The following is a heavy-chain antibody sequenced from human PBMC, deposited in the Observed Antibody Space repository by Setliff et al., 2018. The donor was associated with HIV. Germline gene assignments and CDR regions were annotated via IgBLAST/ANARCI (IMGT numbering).Heavy chain of an antibody. J-gene: IGHJ3*01. CDR3: AKLDYYDFSGSWARKAAIDF. CDR1: GFTFFSSA. CDR2: IQSGGIT. Sequence: GGSLRLSCAASGFTFFSSALTWVRQAPGKGLEWVSLIQSGGITYYADSVKGRFTISRDNSNNTLSLQMSSLRAEDTAQYYCAKLDYYDFSGSWARKAAIDFWGQGTMVTVTS. D-gene: IGHD3-22*01. V-gene: IGHV3-23*01.